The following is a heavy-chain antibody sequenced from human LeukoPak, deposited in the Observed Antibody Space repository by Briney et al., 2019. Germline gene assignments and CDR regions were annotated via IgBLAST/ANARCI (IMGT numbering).Heavy chain of an antibody. J-gene: IGHJ4*02. CDR1: GFTFSSYA. CDR3: AKGMYYDSSGYLLPDY. V-gene: IGHV3-23*01. CDR2: ISGSGGST. Sequence: PGGSLRLSCAASGFTFSSYAMSWVRQAPGKGLEWVSAISGSGGSTYYADSVKGRLTISRDNSKNTLYLQMNSLRAEDTAVYYCAKGMYYDSSGYLLPDYWGQGTLVTVSS. D-gene: IGHD3-22*01.